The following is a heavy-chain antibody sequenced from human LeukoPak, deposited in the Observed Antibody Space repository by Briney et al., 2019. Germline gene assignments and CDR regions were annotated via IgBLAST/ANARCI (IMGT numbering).Heavy chain of an antibody. V-gene: IGHV3-30*03. CDR2: ISYDGSNK. J-gene: IGHJ4*02. CDR3: ARGPSGYHNT. D-gene: IGHD5-12*01. CDR1: GFTFSNAW. Sequence: PGGSLRLSCAASGFTFSNAWMSWVRQAPGKGLEWVAVISYDGSNKYYADSVKGRFTISRDNSKNTLYLQMNSLRAEDTAVYYCARGPSGYHNTGGQGTLVTVSS.